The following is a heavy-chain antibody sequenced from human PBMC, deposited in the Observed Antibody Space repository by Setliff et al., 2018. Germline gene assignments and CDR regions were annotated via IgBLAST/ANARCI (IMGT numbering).Heavy chain of an antibody. CDR2: IYYSGST. Sequence: SATLSLTCTVSGGSISSSSYYWGWIRQPPGKGLEWIGSIYYSGSTYYNPSLKSRVTISVDTSKNQFSLKLSSVTAADTAVYYCARVLAAAGYYYYGMDVWGQGTTVTVSS. CDR3: ARVLAAAGYYYYGMDV. J-gene: IGHJ6*02. V-gene: IGHV4-39*07. D-gene: IGHD6-13*01. CDR1: GGSISSSSYY.